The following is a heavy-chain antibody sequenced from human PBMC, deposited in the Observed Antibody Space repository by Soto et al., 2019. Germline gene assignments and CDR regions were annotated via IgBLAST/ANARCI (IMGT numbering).Heavy chain of an antibody. J-gene: IGHJ6*02. CDR1: GYTFTSYD. CDR2: MNPNSGDT. CDR3: ARGSSRYGMDV. Sequence: QVQLVQSGADVKKPGASVKVSCKASGYTFTSYDITWVRQATGQGLEWMGWMNPNSGDTGYAQKFQGRVTMTRNTSISTAYRELSSLRAEDTAVYYCARGSSRYGMDVWGQGTTVTVSS. V-gene: IGHV1-8*01. D-gene: IGHD6-13*01.